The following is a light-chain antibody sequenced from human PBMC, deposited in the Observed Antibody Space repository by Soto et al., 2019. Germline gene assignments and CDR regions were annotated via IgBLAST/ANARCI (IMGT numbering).Light chain of an antibody. CDR2: SNN. Sequence: QSVLTQPPSASGTPGQRVTISGSGNSSNIGSNTVSWYQQLPGTAPKLLIYSNNLRPSEVPDRFSGSKSGTSASLAISELQSEDEADYYCAIWDDSLNGYVVFGGGTKLTVL. CDR1: SSNIGSNT. V-gene: IGLV1-44*01. CDR3: AIWDDSLNGYVV. J-gene: IGLJ2*01.